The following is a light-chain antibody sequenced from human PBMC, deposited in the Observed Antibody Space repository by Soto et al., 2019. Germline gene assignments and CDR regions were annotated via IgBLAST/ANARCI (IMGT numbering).Light chain of an antibody. V-gene: IGKV3-15*01. Sequence: EIVLTQSPGTLSLSPGERATLSCRASQSVSSSYLAWFQQRPGQAPRLLIYGASTRATGIPARFSGSGSGTEFTLTISSLQSEDFAIYYCHQYNKGPQTFGQGTKVDIK. CDR2: GAS. CDR1: QSVSSSY. CDR3: HQYNKGPQT. J-gene: IGKJ1*01.